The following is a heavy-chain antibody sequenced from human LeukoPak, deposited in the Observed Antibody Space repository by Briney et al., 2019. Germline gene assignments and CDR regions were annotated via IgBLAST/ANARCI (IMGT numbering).Heavy chain of an antibody. CDR3: ARVGARGDWFDY. V-gene: IGHV3-48*01. Sequence: PGGSLRLSCAASGFTFSTYNMLWVRQTPGKGLEWLYYINSGGSAVHYADSVKDRFTFSRDNAKSSVYLQMHSLRVEDTGIYYCARVGARGDWFDYWGQGTRVTVSS. J-gene: IGHJ5*01. D-gene: IGHD3-16*01. CDR2: INSGGSAV. CDR1: GFTFSTYN.